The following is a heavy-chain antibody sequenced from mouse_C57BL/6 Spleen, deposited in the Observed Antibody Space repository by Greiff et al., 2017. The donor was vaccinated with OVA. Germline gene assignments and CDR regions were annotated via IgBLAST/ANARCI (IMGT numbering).Heavy chain of an antibody. V-gene: IGHV1-55*01. D-gene: IGHD3-2*02. J-gene: IGHJ4*01. CDR2: IYPGSGST. CDR1: GYTFTSYW. Sequence: QVQLQQPGAELVKPGASVKMSCKASGYTFTSYWITWVKQRPGHGLEWIGDIYPGSGSTNYNEKFKSKATLTVDTSSSTAYMQLSSLTSEDSAVYYCARSGSNYDMDYWGQGTSVTVSS. CDR3: ARSGSNYDMDY.